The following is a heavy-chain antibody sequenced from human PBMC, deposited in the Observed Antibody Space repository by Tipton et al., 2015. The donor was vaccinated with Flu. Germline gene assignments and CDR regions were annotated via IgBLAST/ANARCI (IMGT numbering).Heavy chain of an antibody. CDR3: ARDVITVAGTGFDP. J-gene: IGHJ5*02. CDR2: LYTSGST. V-gene: IGHV4-59*01. CDR1: GDSINNYD. D-gene: IGHD6-19*01. Sequence: TLSLTCTVSGDSINNYDWSWVRQSPGKALECIGYLYTSGSTDYNPSLKGRVTISVDTSKNQFFPKLNSLTPADTGVYYCARDVITVAGTGFDPWGQGTLVTVSS.